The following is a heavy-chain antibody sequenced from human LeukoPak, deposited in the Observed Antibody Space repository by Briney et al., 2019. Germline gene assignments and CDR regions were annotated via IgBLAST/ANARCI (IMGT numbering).Heavy chain of an antibody. CDR3: AKDVSPYCSSTSCYGPFDY. CDR2: ISYDGSNK. J-gene: IGHJ4*02. Sequence: PGRSLRLSCAASGFTFSSYGMHWVRPAPGKGLEWVAVISYDGSNKYYADSVKGRFTISRDNSKNTLYLQMNSLRAEDTAVYYCAKDVSPYCSSTSCYGPFDYWGQGTLVTVSS. V-gene: IGHV3-30*18. D-gene: IGHD2-2*01. CDR1: GFTFSSYG.